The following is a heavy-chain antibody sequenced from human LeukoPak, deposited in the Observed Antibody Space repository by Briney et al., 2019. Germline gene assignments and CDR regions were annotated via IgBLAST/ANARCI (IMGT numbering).Heavy chain of an antibody. CDR3: ARDFWSGYYTTYYYYMDV. V-gene: IGHV4-4*07. D-gene: IGHD3-3*01. Sequence: SGTLSLTCTVSGGSISSYYWSWIRQPAGKGLEWIGRIYTSGSTNYNPSLKSRVTMSVDTSKNQFSLKLSSVTAADTAVYYCARDFWSGYYTTYYYYMDVWGKGTTVTVSS. CDR1: GGSISSYY. J-gene: IGHJ6*03. CDR2: IYTSGST.